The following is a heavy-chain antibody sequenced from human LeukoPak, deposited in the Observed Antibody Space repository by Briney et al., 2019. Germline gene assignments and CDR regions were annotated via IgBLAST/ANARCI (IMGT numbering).Heavy chain of an antibody. D-gene: IGHD2-2*01. J-gene: IGHJ4*02. CDR3: ATPGGYCSSTSCYLFHY. CDR2: IIPIFGTA. Sequence: SVKLSCKASGGTFSSYAISWVRQAPGPGLEWMGGIIPIFGTANYAQKFQGRVTITTDESTSTAYMELSSLRSEDTAVYYCATPGGYCSSTSCYLFHYWGQGTLVTVSS. V-gene: IGHV1-69*05. CDR1: GGTFSSYA.